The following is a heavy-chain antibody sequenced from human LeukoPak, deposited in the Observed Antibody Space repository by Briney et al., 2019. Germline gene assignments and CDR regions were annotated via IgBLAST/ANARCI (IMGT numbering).Heavy chain of an antibody. CDR3: ARHQSGNYYGSGSPDY. J-gene: IGHJ4*02. CDR1: GGSISSSSYY. Sequence: PSETLSLTCTVSGGSISSSSYYWGWIRQPPGKGLEWIGSIYYSGSTYYNPSLKTRVTISVDTYKNQFSLKLSSVTAADTAVYYCARHQSGNYYGSGSPDYWGQGTLVTVSS. D-gene: IGHD3-10*01. V-gene: IGHV4-39*01. CDR2: IYYSGST.